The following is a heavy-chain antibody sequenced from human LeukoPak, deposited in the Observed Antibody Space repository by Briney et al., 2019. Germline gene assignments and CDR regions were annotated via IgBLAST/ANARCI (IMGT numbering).Heavy chain of an antibody. J-gene: IGHJ6*02. CDR1: GYSFTSYW. V-gene: IGHV5-51*01. CDR3: ARLDGYSSSWSRTHYYGMDV. D-gene: IGHD6-13*01. CDR2: IYPGDSDT. Sequence: GESLKISCKCSGYSFTSYWIGWVRQMPGKGLEWMGIIYPGDSDTRYSPSFQGQVTISADKSISTAYLQWSSLKASDTAMYYCARLDGYSSSWSRTHYYGMDVWGQGTTVTVSS.